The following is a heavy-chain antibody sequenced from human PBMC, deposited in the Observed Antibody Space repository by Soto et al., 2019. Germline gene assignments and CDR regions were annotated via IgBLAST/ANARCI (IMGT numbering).Heavy chain of an antibody. CDR3: ARDSITIFGVVTRFDY. CDR2: INPSGGST. D-gene: IGHD3-3*01. Sequence: GASVKVSCKASGYTFTSYYMHWVRQAPGQGLEWMGIINPSGGSTSYAQKFQGRVTMTRDTSTSTVYMELSSLRSEDTAVYYCARDSITIFGVVTRFDYWGQGTLVTVSS. V-gene: IGHV1-46*01. J-gene: IGHJ4*02. CDR1: GYTFTSYY.